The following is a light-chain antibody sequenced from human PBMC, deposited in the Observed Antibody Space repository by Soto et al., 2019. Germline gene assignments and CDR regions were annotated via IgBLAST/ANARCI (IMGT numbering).Light chain of an antibody. CDR1: QSVSSN. CDR3: QQYDDWTET. V-gene: IGKV3-15*01. Sequence: EKVMTQSPATLSVSPGERATLSCRASQSVSSNLAWYQQKPGQAPRLLIYDASTRATGIPARFSGSGSGTEFTLTISSLQSEDLAVYYCQQYDDWTETFGQGTKV. J-gene: IGKJ1*01. CDR2: DAS.